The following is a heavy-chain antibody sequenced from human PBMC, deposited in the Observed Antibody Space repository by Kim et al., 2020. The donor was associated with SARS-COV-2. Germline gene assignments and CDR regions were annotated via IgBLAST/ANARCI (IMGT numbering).Heavy chain of an antibody. V-gene: IGHV4-34*01. CDR1: GDPVNGYY. CDR2: INYERST. J-gene: IGHJ4*02. Sequence: SETLSLTCAVYGDPVNGYYWSWIRQPAGKGLEWIGEINYERSTNYKPSLKSRVTMSLDSSKSQFSLRLTSLTAADTAVYYCARGRYFDWLFHQSPHYFDYWGEGNLVTLSS. CDR3: ARGRYFDWLFHQSPHYFDY. D-gene: IGHD3-9*01.